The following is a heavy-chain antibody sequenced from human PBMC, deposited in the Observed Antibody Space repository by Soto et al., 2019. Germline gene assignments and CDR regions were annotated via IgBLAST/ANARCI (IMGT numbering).Heavy chain of an antibody. Sequence: SETLSLTCAVYGGSFSGYYWSWIRQPPGKGLEWIGEINHSGSTNYNPSLKSRVTISVDTSKNQFSLKLSSVTAADTAVYYCARTGPYCSSTSCHRRPYYYYGMDVWGQGTTVTVSS. CDR3: ARTGPYCSSTSCHRRPYYYYGMDV. D-gene: IGHD2-2*01. CDR1: GGSFSGYY. V-gene: IGHV4-34*01. CDR2: INHSGST. J-gene: IGHJ6*02.